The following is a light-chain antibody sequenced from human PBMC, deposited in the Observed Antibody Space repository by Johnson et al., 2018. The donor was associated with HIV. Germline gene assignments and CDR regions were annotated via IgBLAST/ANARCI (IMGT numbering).Light chain of an antibody. CDR1: SSNIGNNY. CDR2: DNN. CDR3: GTWDSSLSAYV. J-gene: IGLJ1*01. Sequence: QSALTQPPSVSAAPGQKVTISCSGSSSNIGNNYVSWYQQLQGTAPKLLIYDNNKRPSGIPDRFSGSKSGTSATLGITGLQTGDEADYYCGTWDSSLSAYVFGTGTKVTVL. V-gene: IGLV1-51*01.